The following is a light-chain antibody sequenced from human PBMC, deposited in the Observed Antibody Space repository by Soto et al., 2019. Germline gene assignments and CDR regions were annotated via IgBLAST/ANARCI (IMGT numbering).Light chain of an antibody. CDR3: CSSAGSYTYV. Sequence: QSVLSQPPSVSGSPGHSVTICCTGTSSDVGGYNYVSWYQQHPGKAPKLIIYDVTKRPSGVPDRFSGSKSGNTASLTISGLQAEDEADFYCCSSAGSYTYVFGTATKVTVL. CDR1: SSDVGGYNY. CDR2: DVT. V-gene: IGLV2-11*01. J-gene: IGLJ1*01.